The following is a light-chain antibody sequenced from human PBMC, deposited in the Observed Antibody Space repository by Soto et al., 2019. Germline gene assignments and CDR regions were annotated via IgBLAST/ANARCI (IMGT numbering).Light chain of an antibody. J-gene: IGKJ4*01. CDR3: QQYDNWPLT. V-gene: IGKV3-15*01. CDR2: GAS. CDR1: QSVSSN. Sequence: EIVVTQSPATLSVSPGERATLSCRASQSVSSNLAWYQQKPGQAPRLLIYGASTRATGLPARFSGSGSGTEFTLTISSLQSEDFAVYYCQQYDNWPLTFGGGTKVENK.